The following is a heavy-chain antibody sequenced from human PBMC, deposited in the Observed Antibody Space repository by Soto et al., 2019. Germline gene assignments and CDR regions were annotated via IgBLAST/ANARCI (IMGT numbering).Heavy chain of an antibody. CDR1: GYNFMPYG. V-gene: IGHV1-18*04. CDR3: ARDLDPSGSYYTDY. J-gene: IGHJ4*02. D-gene: IGHD3-10*01. CDR2: ISPWKGNT. Sequence: ASVKVSCKASGYNFMPYGVNWVRQAPGQGLEWMGWISPWKGNTNYAQSFQGRVTMTTVTSTSTAYMELRSLTSDDTAVYYCARDLDPSGSYYTDYWGPGTLVTGSS.